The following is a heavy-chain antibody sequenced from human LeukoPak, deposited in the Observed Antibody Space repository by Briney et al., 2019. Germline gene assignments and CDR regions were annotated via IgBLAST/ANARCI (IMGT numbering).Heavy chain of an antibody. Sequence: SVKVSCKASGDTFSRYGISWVRQAPGQGLEWMGGIIPLFGTANYAQKFQGRVTITADESTSTVYMELNSLRFEDTAVYYCAREWSYESSGYFFYYWGQGTLVTVSS. J-gene: IGHJ4*02. CDR2: IIPLFGTA. V-gene: IGHV1-69*13. CDR3: AREWSYESSGYFFYY. D-gene: IGHD3-22*01. CDR1: GDTFSRYG.